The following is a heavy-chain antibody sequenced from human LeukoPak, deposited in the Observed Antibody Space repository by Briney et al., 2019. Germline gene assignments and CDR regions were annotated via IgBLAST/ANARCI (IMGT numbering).Heavy chain of an antibody. J-gene: IGHJ5*02. V-gene: IGHV4-39*01. Sequence: PSETLSLTCTVSGGSISSSSYYWGWIRQPPGKGLEWIGSIYYSGSTYYNPSLKSRVTISVDTSKNQFSLKLSSVTAADTAVYYCARRGVGATTAIWFDPWGQGTLVTVSS. CDR1: GGSISSSSYY. D-gene: IGHD1-26*01. CDR2: IYYSGST. CDR3: ARRGVGATTAIWFDP.